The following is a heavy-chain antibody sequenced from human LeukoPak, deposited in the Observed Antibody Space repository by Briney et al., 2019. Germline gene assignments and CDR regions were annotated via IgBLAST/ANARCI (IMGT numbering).Heavy chain of an antibody. V-gene: IGHV4-39*01. J-gene: IGHJ6*03. D-gene: IGHD3-3*01. CDR3: AYTYYDFWSGSYYGDYYYYMDV. Sequence: SETLSLTCTVSGGSISSSSYYWGWIRQPPGKGLEWIGSIYYSGSTYYNPSLKSRVTISVDTSKNQFSLKLSSVTAADTAVYYCAYTYYDFWSGSYYGDYYYYMDVWGKGTTVTVSS. CDR1: GGSISSSSYY. CDR2: IYYSGST.